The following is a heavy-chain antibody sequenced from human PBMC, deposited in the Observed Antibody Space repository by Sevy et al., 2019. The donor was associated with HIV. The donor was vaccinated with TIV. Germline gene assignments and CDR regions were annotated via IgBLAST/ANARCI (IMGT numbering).Heavy chain of an antibody. V-gene: IGHV3-33*01. Sequence: GGSLRLSCAASGFTFSSYGMHWVRQAPGKGLEWVAVIWYDGSNKYYVDSVKGRFTISRDNSKNTLYLQMNSLRAEDTAVYYCARGGDIVVVVAATSHYYGMDVWGQGTTVTVSS. J-gene: IGHJ6*02. CDR3: ARGGDIVVVVAATSHYYGMDV. D-gene: IGHD2-15*01. CDR1: GFTFSSYG. CDR2: IWYDGSNK.